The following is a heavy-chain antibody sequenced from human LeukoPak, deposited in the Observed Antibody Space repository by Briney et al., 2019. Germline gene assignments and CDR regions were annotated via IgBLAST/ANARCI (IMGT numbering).Heavy chain of an antibody. Sequence: ASVKVSCKASGYTFTGYYMHWVRQAPGQGLEWMGWINPNSGGTNYARKFQGRVTMTRDTSISTAYMELSRLRSDDTAVYYCARGRLPNSSSWLFGYWGQGTLVTVSS. CDR1: GYTFTGYY. V-gene: IGHV1-2*02. CDR3: ARGRLPNSSSWLFGY. J-gene: IGHJ4*02. D-gene: IGHD6-13*01. CDR2: INPNSGGT.